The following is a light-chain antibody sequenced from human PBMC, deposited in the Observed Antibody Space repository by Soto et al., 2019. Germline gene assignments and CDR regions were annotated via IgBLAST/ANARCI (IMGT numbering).Light chain of an antibody. CDR2: GAS. CDR1: QSISTN. Sequence: EIVMTQSPDTLSVSPGERATLSCRASQSISTNLAWYQQKPGQAPRLLIYGASTRATGIPARFSGSGSGTEFTLTISSLYSEDFAVYYCQQYNYWSWTFGQGTKVEIK. V-gene: IGKV3-15*01. J-gene: IGKJ1*01. CDR3: QQYNYWSWT.